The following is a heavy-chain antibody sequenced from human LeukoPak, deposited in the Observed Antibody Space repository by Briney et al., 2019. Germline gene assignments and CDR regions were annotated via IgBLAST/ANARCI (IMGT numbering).Heavy chain of an antibody. J-gene: IGHJ3*02. CDR1: GFTFSSYG. CDR2: IRYDGSNK. CDR3: ARDRAVLRYFYAFDI. Sequence: PGGSLRLSCAASGFTFSSYGMHWVRQAPGKGLEWVAFIRYDGSNKYYADSVKGRFTISRDNAKNSLYLQMNSLTDEDTAVYFCARDRAVLRYFYAFDIWGQGTMVTVSS. D-gene: IGHD3-9*01. V-gene: IGHV3-30*02.